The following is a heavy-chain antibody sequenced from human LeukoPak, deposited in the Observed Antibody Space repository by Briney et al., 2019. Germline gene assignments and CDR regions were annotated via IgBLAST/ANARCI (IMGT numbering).Heavy chain of an antibody. V-gene: IGHV4-4*02. CDR1: GGSISSSNW. CDR3: ARGTYCSGGSCYSGIWFDP. J-gene: IGHJ5*02. Sequence: SGTLSLTCAVSGGSISSSNWWSWVRQPPGKGLEWIGEIYHSGSTNYNPSLKSRVTISVDKSKNQFSLKLSSVTAADTAVYYCARGTYCSGGSCYSGIWFDPWGQGTLVTVSS. CDR2: IYHSGST. D-gene: IGHD2-15*01.